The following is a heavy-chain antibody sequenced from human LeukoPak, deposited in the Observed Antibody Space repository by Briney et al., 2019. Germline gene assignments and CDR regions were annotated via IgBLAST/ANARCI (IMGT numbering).Heavy chain of an antibody. J-gene: IGHJ5*02. CDR2: TYYRSKWYN. CDR1: GDSVSSNIVA. V-gene: IGHV6-1*01. Sequence: SQTLSLTCAISGDSVSSNIVAWNWIRQSPSRGFEWLGRTYYRSKWYNEYAVSVKSRITINSDTSKNQFSLQLNSVTPEDTAVYYCAREDGWFDPWGQGTLVTVSS. CDR3: AREDGWFDP.